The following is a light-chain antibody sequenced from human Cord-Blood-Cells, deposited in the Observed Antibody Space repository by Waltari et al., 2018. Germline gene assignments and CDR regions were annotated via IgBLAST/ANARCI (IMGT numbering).Light chain of an antibody. CDR3: QQYYSTPPS. Sequence: DIVMTQSPDSLAVSLGERATINCKSSQSVLYSSNNKNYLAWYQQKPGQPPKLLIYWASTRESGVPDRCSGSGSGTDVTLTISSLQAEDVAVYYCQQYYSTPPSFGQGTKLEIK. V-gene: IGKV4-1*01. J-gene: IGKJ2*01. CDR1: QSVLYSSNNKNY. CDR2: WAS.